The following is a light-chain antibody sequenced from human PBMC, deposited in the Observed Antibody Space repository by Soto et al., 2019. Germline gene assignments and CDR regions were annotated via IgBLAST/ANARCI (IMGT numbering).Light chain of an antibody. J-gene: IGLJ1*01. Sequence: QSVLTQPPSASGSPGQSFTISCTGTKNDIGVYDFVSWYQHHPGKAPRLIIYEVVQRPSGVPDRFSGSKSGNTASLTVSGLQAADEDDYFCQSYAGSNTYVFGSGTKLTVL. V-gene: IGLV2-8*01. CDR1: KNDIGVYDF. CDR3: QSYAGSNTYV. CDR2: EVV.